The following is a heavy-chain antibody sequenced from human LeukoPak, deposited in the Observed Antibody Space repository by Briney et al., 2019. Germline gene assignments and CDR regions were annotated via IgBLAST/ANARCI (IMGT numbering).Heavy chain of an antibody. J-gene: IGHJ6*02. Sequence: HPGGSLRLSCAASGFTFSSYAMHWVRQASGRGLEWVAVISYDGSNKYYADSVKGRFTISRDNSKNTLYLQMNSLRAEDTAVYYCAREQVVVGRGYYGMDVWGQGTTVTVSS. V-gene: IGHV3-30-3*01. CDR2: ISYDGSNK. CDR3: AREQVVVGRGYYGMDV. CDR1: GFTFSSYA. D-gene: IGHD2-2*01.